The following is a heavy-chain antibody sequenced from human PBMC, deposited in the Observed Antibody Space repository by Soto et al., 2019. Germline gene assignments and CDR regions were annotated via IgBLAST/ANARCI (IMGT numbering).Heavy chain of an antibody. D-gene: IGHD1-1*01. Sequence: QLRLQESGPGLVRPSEPLALTCTVSGGSISSGTSYWGWIRQSPGKVLELIGSMYYTGTTDYNSSLKSRATISVDMSKNQFSLKLSSVTAADTAVYFCAIVRPTNNWYSFDVWGQGSLVTVS. CDR1: GGSISSGTSY. V-gene: IGHV4-39*01. CDR3: AIVRPTNNWYSFDV. CDR2: MYYTGTT. J-gene: IGHJ3*01.